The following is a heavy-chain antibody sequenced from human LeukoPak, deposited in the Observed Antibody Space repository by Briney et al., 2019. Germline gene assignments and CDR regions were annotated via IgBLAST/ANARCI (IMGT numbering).Heavy chain of an antibody. CDR2: IYYSGST. J-gene: IGHJ4*02. Sequence: SLSLTCTVSGGSISSSSYYWGWLRQPPGRGLEWIGSIYYSGSTYYNPSLKSRVTISVDTSNNQFSLKLSSVTTADTAVYYCARYYYDSSGYVIDYWGQGTLVTVSS. V-gene: IGHV4-39*01. CDR1: GGSISSSSYY. D-gene: IGHD3-22*01. CDR3: ARYYYDSSGYVIDY.